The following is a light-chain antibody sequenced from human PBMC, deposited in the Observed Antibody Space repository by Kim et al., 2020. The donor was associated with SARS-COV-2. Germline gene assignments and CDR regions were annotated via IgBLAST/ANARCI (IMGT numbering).Light chain of an antibody. CDR1: QGISSA. Sequence: ASVGDRVTITCRASQGISSALAWYQQKPGKAPKLLIYDASSLESGVSSRFSGSGSGTDFTLTISSLQPEDFATYYCQQFNSYRWAFGQGTKVDIK. CDR2: DAS. V-gene: IGKV1-13*02. CDR3: QQFNSYRWA. J-gene: IGKJ1*01.